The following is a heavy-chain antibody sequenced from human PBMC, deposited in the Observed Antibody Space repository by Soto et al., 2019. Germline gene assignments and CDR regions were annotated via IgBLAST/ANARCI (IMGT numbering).Heavy chain of an antibody. CDR1: GGSISSSSYY. CDR2: IYYSGST. Sequence: SETLSLTCTVSGGSISSSSYYWGWIRQPPGKGLEWIGSIYYSGSTYYNPSLKSRVTISVDTSKNQFSLKLSSVTAADTAVYYCARQARNYDILTGYYMDYWGQGTLVTVSS. V-gene: IGHV4-39*01. CDR3: ARQARNYDILTGYYMDY. J-gene: IGHJ4*02. D-gene: IGHD3-9*01.